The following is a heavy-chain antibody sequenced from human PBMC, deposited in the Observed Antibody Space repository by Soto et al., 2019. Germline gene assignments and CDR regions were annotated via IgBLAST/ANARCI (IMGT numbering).Heavy chain of an antibody. Sequence: QVQLVQSGAEVKKPGSSVKVSCKASGGTFSSYAISWVRQAPGQGLEWMGGFIPIFGTANYAQKFQGRVTITADESTSTAYMELSSLRSEDTAVYYCARGTPRYVSGSYYDYYFDYWGQGTLVTVSS. CDR1: GGTFSSYA. CDR2: FIPIFGTA. D-gene: IGHD3-10*01. CDR3: ARGTPRYVSGSYYDYYFDY. V-gene: IGHV1-69*01. J-gene: IGHJ4*02.